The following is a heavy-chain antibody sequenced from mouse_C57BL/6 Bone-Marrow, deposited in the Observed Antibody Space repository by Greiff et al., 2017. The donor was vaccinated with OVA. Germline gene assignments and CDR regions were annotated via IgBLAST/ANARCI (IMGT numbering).Heavy chain of an antibody. CDR3: TRGGVIYDGYYDPSFAY. CDR2: ISSGGDYI. J-gene: IGHJ3*01. Sequence: EVKVVESGEGLVKPGGSLKLSCAASGFTFSSYAMSWVRQTPEKRLEWVAYISSGGDYIYYADTVKGRFTISRDNARNTLYLQMSSLKSEDTAMYYCTRGGVIYDGYYDPSFAYWGQGTLVTVSA. V-gene: IGHV5-9-1*02. CDR1: GFTFSSYA. D-gene: IGHD2-3*01.